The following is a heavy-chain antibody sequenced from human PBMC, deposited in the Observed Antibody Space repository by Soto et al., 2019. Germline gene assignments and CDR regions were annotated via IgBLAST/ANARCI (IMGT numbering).Heavy chain of an antibody. Sequence: GESLKISCNGSGYSFTSYWISWVRQMPWKGLEWMGRIDPSDSYTNYSPSFQGHVTISADKSISTAYLQWSSLKASDTAMYYCAREADIVVVPAARMSWFDPWGQGTLVTVSS. CDR3: AREADIVVVPAARMSWFDP. CDR2: IDPSDSYT. V-gene: IGHV5-10-1*01. D-gene: IGHD2-2*01. CDR1: GYSFTSYW. J-gene: IGHJ5*02.